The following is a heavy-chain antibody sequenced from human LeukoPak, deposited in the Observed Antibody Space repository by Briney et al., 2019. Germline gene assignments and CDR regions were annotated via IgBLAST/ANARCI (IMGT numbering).Heavy chain of an antibody. Sequence: PGGSLRLSCAASGFTFSNYAMSWVRQAPGKGLEWVSTTSGSGGSTYYADSVKGRFTISRDNSKNTLYLQMNSLRAEDTAVYYCAKDWEYDSSGYYIYWGQGTLVTVSS. V-gene: IGHV3-23*01. CDR1: GFTFSNYA. J-gene: IGHJ4*02. CDR3: AKDWEYDSSGYYIY. D-gene: IGHD3-22*01. CDR2: TSGSGGST.